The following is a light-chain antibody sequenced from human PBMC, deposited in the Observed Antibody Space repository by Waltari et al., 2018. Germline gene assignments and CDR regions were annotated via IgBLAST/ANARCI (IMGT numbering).Light chain of an antibody. Sequence: QAVVTQEPSLTVSPGGTVTLTCGSTTGPVTSGHYPYWFQQKPGPAPRTLIFDTSHRHPGTPARFSGSRLGGKAALTLSGAQPEDEAEYYCLLSYNDDRSVFGGGTKLTVL. CDR2: DTS. CDR1: TGPVTSGHY. V-gene: IGLV7-46*01. CDR3: LLSYNDDRSV. J-gene: IGLJ3*02.